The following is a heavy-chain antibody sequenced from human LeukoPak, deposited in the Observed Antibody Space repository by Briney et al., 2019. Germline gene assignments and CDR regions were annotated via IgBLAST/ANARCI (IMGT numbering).Heavy chain of an antibody. CDR1: GFTFSSYA. CDR3: ARGEDGTGDYRPTYFDS. J-gene: IGHJ4*02. Sequence: GGSLRLSCAASGFTFSSYAMNWVRQAPGKGLEWVAVISSDGGNKIYADSVKGRFTISRDNSKNTLYLQMNSLRAEDTAVYYCARGEDGTGDYRPTYFDSWGQGTLVTVSS. V-gene: IGHV3-30-3*01. CDR2: ISSDGGNK. D-gene: IGHD4-17*01.